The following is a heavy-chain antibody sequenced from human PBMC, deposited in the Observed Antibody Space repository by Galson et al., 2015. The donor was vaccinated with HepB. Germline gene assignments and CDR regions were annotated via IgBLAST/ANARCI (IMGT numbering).Heavy chain of an antibody. Sequence: SVKVSCKASGGTFSSYTISWVRQAPGQGLEWMGRIIPILGIANYAQKFQGRVTITADKSTSTAYMELSSLRSEDTAVYYCARNFYYYDSSGHHDDAFDIWGQGTMVTVSS. CDR3: ARNFYYYDSSGHHDDAFDI. V-gene: IGHV1-69*02. CDR2: IIPILGIA. CDR1: GGTFSSYT. J-gene: IGHJ3*02. D-gene: IGHD3-22*01.